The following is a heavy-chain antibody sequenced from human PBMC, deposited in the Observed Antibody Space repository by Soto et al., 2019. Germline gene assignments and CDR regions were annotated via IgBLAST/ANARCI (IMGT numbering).Heavy chain of an antibody. CDR3: ARGAPLTGYYERSLDV. CDR1: GGTFSSYT. J-gene: IGHJ6*04. D-gene: IGHD3-9*01. V-gene: IGHV1-69*02. CDR2: IIPILGIA. Sequence: GASVKVSCKASGGTFSSYTISWVRQAPGQGLEWMGRIIPILGIANYAQKFQGRVTITADKSTSTAYMELSSLRSEDTAVYYCARGAPLTGYYERSLDVWCKGTTVTVSS.